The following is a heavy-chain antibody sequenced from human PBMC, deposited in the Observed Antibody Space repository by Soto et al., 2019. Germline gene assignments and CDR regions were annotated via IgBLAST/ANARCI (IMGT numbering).Heavy chain of an antibody. D-gene: IGHD1-26*01. Sequence: QVQLQESGPGLVKPSDTLSLTCAVSGYSISSSNWWGWIRQPPGKGLEWIGYIYYSGTTYYNPSLKSRVTMSVDTSRNQLSLKLTSVTAVDTAVYYCARREIQGPIDYWGQGTLVTVSS. V-gene: IGHV4-28*01. CDR3: ARREIQGPIDY. CDR2: IYYSGTT. J-gene: IGHJ4*02. CDR1: GYSISSSNW.